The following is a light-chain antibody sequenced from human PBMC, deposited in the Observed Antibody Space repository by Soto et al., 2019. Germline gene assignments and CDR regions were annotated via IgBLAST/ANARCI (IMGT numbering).Light chain of an antibody. J-gene: IGLJ3*02. CDR2: GNS. CDR3: QSYETSLRDWV. CDR1: SSNIGAGFD. V-gene: IGLV1-40*01. Sequence: QSALTQPPSVSGAPGQTFTISCTGSSSNIGAGFDVHWYQQLPGTAPKVFIYGNSNRPSGVPDRFSGSKSGTSASLAITGLKAEDEADYYCQSYETSLRDWVFGVGTKVTVL.